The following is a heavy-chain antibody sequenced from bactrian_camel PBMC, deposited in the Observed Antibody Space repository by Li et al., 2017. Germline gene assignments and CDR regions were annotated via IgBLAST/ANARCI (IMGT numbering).Heavy chain of an antibody. D-gene: IGHD1*01. V-gene: IGHV3S40*01. CDR1: GFTFSSTD. CDR3: VKPNPDARGGFDH. CDR2: SSSGALSL. Sequence: DVQLVESGGGLVQPGGSLRPSCETSGFTFSSTDTSWVRQGPGKGLEGVSSSSSGALSLVYADSVKGRFTISRDNAKSTVYLLMNSLKPEDTAVYYCVKPNPDARGGFDHWGQGTQVTVS. J-gene: IGHJ4*01.